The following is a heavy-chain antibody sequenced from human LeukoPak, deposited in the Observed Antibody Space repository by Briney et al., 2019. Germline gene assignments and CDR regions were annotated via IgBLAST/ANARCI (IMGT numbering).Heavy chain of an antibody. CDR2: ISSSSTTM. CDR3: ATYGVTSGYYYFDH. CDR1: GFMFSTYN. Sequence: PGGSLRLSCAASGFMFSTYNMNWVRQAAGKGLEWVSYISSSSTTMFYADSVKGRFTISRDNVKDSLYLQMNSLRDEDTAVYYCATYGVTSGYYYFDHWGQGTLVTVSS. D-gene: IGHD3-22*01. V-gene: IGHV3-48*02. J-gene: IGHJ4*02.